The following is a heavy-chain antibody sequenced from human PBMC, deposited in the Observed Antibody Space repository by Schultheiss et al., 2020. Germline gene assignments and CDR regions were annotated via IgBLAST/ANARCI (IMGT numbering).Heavy chain of an antibody. D-gene: IGHD2/OR15-2a*01. J-gene: IGHJ6*02. CDR3: VRKLLIFGGMDV. V-gene: IGHV3-74*01. CDR1: GFTFSSYW. CDR2: INSDGSST. Sequence: GGSLRLSCAASGFTFSSYWMHWVRQAPGKGLVWVSRINSDGSSTNYADSVKGRFTISRDNAKNTVYLQMNSLGDEDTAVYYCVRKLLIFGGMDVWGQGTTVTVSS.